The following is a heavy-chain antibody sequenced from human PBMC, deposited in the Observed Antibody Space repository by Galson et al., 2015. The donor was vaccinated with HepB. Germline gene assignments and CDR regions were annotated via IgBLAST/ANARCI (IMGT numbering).Heavy chain of an antibody. Sequence: SLRLSCAASGFTFSSYGMHWVRQAPGKGLEWVAVIWYDGSNKYYADSVKGRFTISRDNAKNSLYLQMNSLRAEDTAVYYCAREGTMVRGVIGWFDPWGQGTLVTVSS. CDR3: AREGTMVRGVIGWFDP. V-gene: IGHV3-33*08. D-gene: IGHD3-10*01. J-gene: IGHJ5*02. CDR2: IWYDGSNK. CDR1: GFTFSSYG.